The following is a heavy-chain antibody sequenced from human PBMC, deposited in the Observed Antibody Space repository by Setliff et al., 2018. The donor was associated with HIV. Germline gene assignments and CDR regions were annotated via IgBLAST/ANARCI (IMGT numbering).Heavy chain of an antibody. D-gene: IGHD3-3*01. J-gene: IGHJ4*02. CDR2: IIPILGIA. CDR3: ARVVDRDYDFWSAYEY. CDR1: GDTFSSYA. Sequence: SVKVSCKASGDTFSSYAISWVRQAPGQGLEWMGGIIPILGIANYAQKFQDRVTITADKSTDTAYMELSSLRSEDTAVYYCARVVDRDYDFWSAYEYWGQGTMVTVSS. V-gene: IGHV1-69*10.